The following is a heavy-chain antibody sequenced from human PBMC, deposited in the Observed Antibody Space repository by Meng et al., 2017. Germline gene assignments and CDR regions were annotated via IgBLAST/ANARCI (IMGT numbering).Heavy chain of an antibody. CDR2: IIPIFGTA. Sequence: SVKVSCQASGGTFSSYAISWVRQAPGQGREWMGGIIPIFGTANYAQKFQGRVTITTDESTSTAYMELSSLRSEETAVYYCAREALTMTEMATIVGAFDIWGQGTRVT. CDR1: GGTFSSYA. V-gene: IGHV1-69*05. J-gene: IGHJ3*02. CDR3: AREALTMTEMATIVGAFDI. D-gene: IGHD5-24*01.